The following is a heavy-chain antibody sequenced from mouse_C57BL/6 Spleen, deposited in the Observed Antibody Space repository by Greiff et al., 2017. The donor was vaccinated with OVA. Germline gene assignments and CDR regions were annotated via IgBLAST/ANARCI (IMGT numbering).Heavy chain of an antibody. D-gene: IGHD2-4*01. V-gene: IGHV2-6-1*01. CDR1: GFSLTSYG. CDR3: ARHEDDYDGRLYAMDY. CDR2: IWSDGST. J-gene: IGHJ4*01. Sequence: QVQLKESGPGLVAPSQSLSITCTVSGFSLTSYGVHWVRQPPGKGLEWLVVIWSDGSTTYNSALKSRLSISKDNSKSQVFLKMNSLQTDDTAMYYCARHEDDYDGRLYAMDYWGQGTSVTVSS.